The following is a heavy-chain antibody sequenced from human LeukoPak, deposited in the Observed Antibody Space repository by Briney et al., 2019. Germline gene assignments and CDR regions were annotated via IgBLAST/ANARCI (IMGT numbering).Heavy chain of an antibody. CDR3: ARGLVRHGYTLGLDY. J-gene: IGHJ4*02. V-gene: IGHV4-34*01. D-gene: IGHD5-24*01. CDR2: INHSGST. CDR1: GGSYIGYY. Sequence: PSETLSLTCAVYGGSYIGYYWSWIRQPPGKGLEWIGEINHSGSTNYNPSLKSRVTISVDTSKNQFSLKLSSVTAADTAVYYCARGLVRHGYTLGLDYWGQGTLVTVSS.